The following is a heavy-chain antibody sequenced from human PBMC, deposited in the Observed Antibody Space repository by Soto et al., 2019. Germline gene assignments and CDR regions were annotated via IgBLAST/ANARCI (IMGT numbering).Heavy chain of an antibody. CDR1: GFTFTSSA. CDR2: IVVGSGNT. CDR3: ARLYDFWSGYYSHYYYYMDV. D-gene: IGHD3-3*01. J-gene: IGHJ6*03. Sequence: SVKVSCKASGFTFTSSAVQWVRQARGQRLEWIGWIVVGSGNTNYAQKFQDRVTMTRNTSISTAYMELSSLRPEDTAVYYCARLYDFWSGYYSHYYYYMDVWGKGTTVTVSS. V-gene: IGHV1-58*01.